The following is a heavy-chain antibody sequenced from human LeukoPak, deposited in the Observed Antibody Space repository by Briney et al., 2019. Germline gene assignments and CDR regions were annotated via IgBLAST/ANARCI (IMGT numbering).Heavy chain of an antibody. V-gene: IGHV3-11*04. D-gene: IGHD1-26*01. CDR2: ISSRGSII. Sequence: GGSLRLSCAASGFTFSDYYMSWIRQAPGKGLEWVSYISSRGSIIYYADSVKGRFTISRDNAKNSLHLQMNSLRAEDTAVYYCARDRMGAILYFDSWGQGTLVTVSS. CDR1: GFTFSDYY. J-gene: IGHJ4*02. CDR3: ARDRMGAILYFDS.